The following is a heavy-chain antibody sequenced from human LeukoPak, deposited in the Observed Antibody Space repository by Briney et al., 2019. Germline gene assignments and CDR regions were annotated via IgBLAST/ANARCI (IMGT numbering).Heavy chain of an antibody. D-gene: IGHD6-19*01. V-gene: IGHV3-7*05. CDR2: IKQDGGEK. CDR1: GFTFSSYW. CDR3: ARSSKAESTRYSSGWYSGPPYYYGMDV. J-gene: IGHJ6*02. Sequence: PGGSLRLSCAASGFTFSSYWMSWVRQAPGKGPGWVANIKQDGGEKYYVDSVKGRFTISRDKAKNSLYLQMNSLRAEDTAVYYCARSSKAESTRYSSGWYSGPPYYYGMDVWGQGTTVTVSS.